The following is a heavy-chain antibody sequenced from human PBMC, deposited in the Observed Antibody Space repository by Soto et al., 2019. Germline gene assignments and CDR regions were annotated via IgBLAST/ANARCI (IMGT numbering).Heavy chain of an antibody. CDR1: GFTFSDYY. D-gene: IGHD5-18*01. J-gene: IGHJ4*02. CDR3: ARVGTAMVYFDY. Sequence: GGSLTLSCAASGFTFSDYYMSWIRQAPGKGLEWVSYISSSSSYTNYADSVKGRFTISRDNAKNSLYLQMNSLRAEDTAVYYCARVGTAMVYFDYWGQGTMVTVSS. CDR2: ISSSSSYT. V-gene: IGHV3-11*05.